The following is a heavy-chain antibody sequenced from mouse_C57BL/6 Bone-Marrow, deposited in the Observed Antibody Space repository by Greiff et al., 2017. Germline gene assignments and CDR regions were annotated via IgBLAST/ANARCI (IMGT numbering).Heavy chain of an antibody. CDR3: ARNDYDWYVDV. J-gene: IGHJ1*03. V-gene: IGHV1-18*01. CDR2: INPNNGGT. Sequence: VHVKQSGPELVKPGASVKIPCKASGYTFTDYNMDWVKQSHGKSLEWIGDINPNNGGTIYNQKFKGKATLTVDKSSSTAYMELRSLTSEDTAVYYGARNDYDWYVDVWGTGTTVTVSS. CDR1: GYTFTDYN. D-gene: IGHD2-4*01.